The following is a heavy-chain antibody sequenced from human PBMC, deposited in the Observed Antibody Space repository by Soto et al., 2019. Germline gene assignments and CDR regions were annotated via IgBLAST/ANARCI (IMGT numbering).Heavy chain of an antibody. CDR2: ITSSGTTV. CDR1: GFTFSSYS. V-gene: IGHV3-48*02. J-gene: IGHJ6*02. Sequence: GSLRLSCAASGFTFSSYSLNWVRQAPGKGLEWVSYITSSGTTVYYADSVRGRFTISRDDAKNSLYLQMNSLRDEDTAVYYCARVVVVIPPGYYYAMDVWGQGTTVTVSS. D-gene: IGHD3-22*01. CDR3: ARVVVVIPPGYYYAMDV.